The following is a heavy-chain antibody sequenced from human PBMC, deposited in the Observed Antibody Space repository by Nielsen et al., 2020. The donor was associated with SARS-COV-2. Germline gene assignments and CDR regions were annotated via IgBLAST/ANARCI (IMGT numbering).Heavy chain of an antibody. CDR3: AKELGGYNYLGVFDY. J-gene: IGHJ4*02. CDR2: ISYDGSNK. Sequence: GGSLRLSCAASGFTFSDYYMSWIRQAPGKGLEWVAVISYDGSNKYYADSVKGRFTISRDNSKNTLYLQMNSLRAEDTAVYYCAKELGGYNYLGVFDYWGQGTLVTVSS. CDR1: GFTFSDYY. D-gene: IGHD5-24*01. V-gene: IGHV3-30*18.